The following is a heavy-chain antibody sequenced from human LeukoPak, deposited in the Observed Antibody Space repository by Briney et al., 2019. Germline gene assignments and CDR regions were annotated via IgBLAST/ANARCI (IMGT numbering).Heavy chain of an antibody. J-gene: IGHJ4*02. Sequence: GGSLRLSCAASGFTFSSYAMHWVRQAPGKGLEWVAVISYDGSNKYYADSVKGRFTISRDHSKNTLYLQMNSLRAEDTAVYYCARDKTRGLGYSYSKSGNYFDYWGQGTLVTVSS. CDR3: ARDKTRGLGYSYSKSGNYFDY. CDR2: ISYDGSNK. CDR1: GFTFSSYA. D-gene: IGHD5-18*01. V-gene: IGHV3-30*04.